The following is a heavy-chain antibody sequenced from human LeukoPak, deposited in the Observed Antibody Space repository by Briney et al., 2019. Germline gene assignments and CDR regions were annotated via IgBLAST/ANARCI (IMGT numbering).Heavy chain of an antibody. CDR1: GFNFKNYG. CDR3: VRDSPGTTHTKDY. Sequence: GGSLRLSCAASGFNFKNYGMHWVRQAPGKGLEWVAIIWYDGSEEYYGASVKGRFTVSRDNSKNTLYLRMNSLTAEDTAVYYCVRDSPGTTHTKDYWGQGTLLTVSS. CDR2: IWYDGSEE. J-gene: IGHJ4*02. V-gene: IGHV3-33*01. D-gene: IGHD1-1*01.